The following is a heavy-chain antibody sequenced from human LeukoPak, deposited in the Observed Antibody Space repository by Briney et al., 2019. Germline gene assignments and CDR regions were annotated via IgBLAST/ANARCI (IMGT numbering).Heavy chain of an antibody. Sequence: ASVKVSCKASGGTFSSYAISWVRQAPGQGLEGMGRIIPILGIANYAQKFQGRVTITADKSTSTAYMELSSLRSEDTAVYYCARGGRVGAIPDYWGQGTLVTVSS. D-gene: IGHD1-26*01. CDR1: GGTFSSYA. CDR2: IIPILGIA. V-gene: IGHV1-69*04. J-gene: IGHJ4*02. CDR3: ARGGRVGAIPDY.